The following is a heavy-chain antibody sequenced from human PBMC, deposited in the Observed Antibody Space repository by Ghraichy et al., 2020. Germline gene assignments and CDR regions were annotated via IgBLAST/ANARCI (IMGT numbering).Heavy chain of an antibody. D-gene: IGHD3-9*01. CDR3: ARGYNYDILTGYYFYYYYGMDV. CDR2: INHSGST. CDR1: GGSFSGYY. Sequence: SETLSLTCAVYGGSFSGYYWSWIRQPPGKGLEWIGEINHSGSTNYNPSLKSRVTISVDTSKNQFSLKLSPVTAADTAVYYCARGYNYDILTGYYFYYYYGMDVWGQGTTVTVSS. V-gene: IGHV4-34*01. J-gene: IGHJ6*02.